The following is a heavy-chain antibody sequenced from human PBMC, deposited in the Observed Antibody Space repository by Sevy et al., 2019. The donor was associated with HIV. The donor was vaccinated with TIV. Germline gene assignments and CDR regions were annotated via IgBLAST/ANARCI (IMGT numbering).Heavy chain of an antibody. J-gene: IGHJ3*02. Sequence: GESLKISCAASGFTFSSYWMSWVRQAPGKGLEWVANIKQDGSEKYYVYSVKGRFTISRDNAKNSLYLQMNSLRAEDTAVYYCARDKGNYYPDAFDIWGQGTMVTVSS. CDR1: GFTFSSYW. CDR3: ARDKGNYYPDAFDI. D-gene: IGHD3-22*01. V-gene: IGHV3-7*01. CDR2: IKQDGSEK.